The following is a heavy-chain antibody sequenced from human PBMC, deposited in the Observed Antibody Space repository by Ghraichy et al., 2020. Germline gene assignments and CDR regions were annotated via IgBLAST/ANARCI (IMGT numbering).Heavy chain of an antibody. Sequence: GESLNISCAASGFTFNTYTMNWVRQAPGKGLEWVSSISSSSTYIHYADSVKGRFTISRDNAKNSLYLQVNSLRAEDTAVYFCARDVPLGSVMAPFDYWGQGTLVTVSS. D-gene: IGHD3-16*01. CDR1: GFTFNTYT. CDR3: ARDVPLGSVMAPFDY. J-gene: IGHJ4*02. V-gene: IGHV3-21*01. CDR2: ISSSSTYI.